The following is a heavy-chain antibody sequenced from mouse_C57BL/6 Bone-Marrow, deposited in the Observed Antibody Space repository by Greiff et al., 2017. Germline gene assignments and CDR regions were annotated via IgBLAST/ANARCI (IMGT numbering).Heavy chain of an antibody. CDR1: GYTFTSYT. CDR2: INPSSGYT. D-gene: IGHD1-1*01. V-gene: IGHV1-4*01. Sequence: VQRVESGAELARPGASVKMSCKASGYTFTSYTMHWVKQRPGQGLEWIGYINPSSGYTKYNQKFKDKATLTADKSSSTAYMQLSSLTSEDSAVYYCASVALDYWGQGTTLTVSS. CDR3: ASVALDY. J-gene: IGHJ2*01.